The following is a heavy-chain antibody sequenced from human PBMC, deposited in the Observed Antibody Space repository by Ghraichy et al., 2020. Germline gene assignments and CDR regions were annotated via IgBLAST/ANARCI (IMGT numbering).Heavy chain of an antibody. CDR3: AKDNGDSHTANYYYYYGMDV. CDR1: GFTFDDYA. J-gene: IGHJ6*02. Sequence: GGSLRLSCAASGFTFDDYAMHWVRQAPGKGLEWVSGISWNSGRIGYADSVKGRFTISRDNAKNSLYLQMNSLRAEDTALYFCAKDNGDSHTANYYYYYGMDVWGQGTTVTVSS. CDR2: ISWNSGRI. D-gene: IGHD2-21*01. V-gene: IGHV3-9*01.